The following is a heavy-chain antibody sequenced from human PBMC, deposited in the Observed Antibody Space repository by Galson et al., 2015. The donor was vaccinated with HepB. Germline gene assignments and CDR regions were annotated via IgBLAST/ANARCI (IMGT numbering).Heavy chain of an antibody. J-gene: IGHJ5*02. CDR3: ARARYSTSPPDH. CDR2: ISVYNGNG. Sequence: SVKVSCKAAGYSFSNYGISWVRQAPGRGLEWMGWISVYNGNGNYAQKFQGRLTMTTDTSTRIAYMELRSLRSDDTAVFYCARARYSTSPPDHWGQGTLVTVSS. CDR1: GYSFSNYG. D-gene: IGHD4-11*01. V-gene: IGHV1-18*01.